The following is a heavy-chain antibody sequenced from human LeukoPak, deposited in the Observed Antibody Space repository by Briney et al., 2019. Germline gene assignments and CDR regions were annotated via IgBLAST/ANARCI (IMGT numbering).Heavy chain of an antibody. J-gene: IGHJ4*02. Sequence: QPGRSLRLACAASGFTFSNYGMHWVRQAPGKGLEWVAVIWYDGSNKYYADSVKGRLTISRDNSKNTVYLQMNSLRGEDTATYYCAREGAEAHVDYWGQGTLVTVSS. D-gene: IGHD1-26*01. CDR1: GFTFSNYG. CDR2: IWYDGSNK. CDR3: AREGAEAHVDY. V-gene: IGHV3-33*01.